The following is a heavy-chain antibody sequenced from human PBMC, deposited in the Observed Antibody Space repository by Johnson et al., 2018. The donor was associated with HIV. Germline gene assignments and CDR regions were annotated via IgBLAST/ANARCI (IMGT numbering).Heavy chain of an antibody. Sequence: VLLVESGGGLVQPGGSLRLSCAASRFTVSGNYMTWVRQAPGKGLEWVSVVYSAGHTYYADSVKGRFTISRDNSKNSLFLQMNRLRVEDTAVYYCARSGGYPNAFDIWGQGAMVTVSS. CDR1: RFTVSGNY. CDR2: VYSAGHT. CDR3: ARSGGYPNAFDI. V-gene: IGHV3-66*01. J-gene: IGHJ3*02. D-gene: IGHD6-13*01.